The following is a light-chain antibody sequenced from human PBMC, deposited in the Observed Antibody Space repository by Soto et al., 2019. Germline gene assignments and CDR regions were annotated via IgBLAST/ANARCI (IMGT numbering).Light chain of an antibody. Sequence: DIQMTQSPSSLSASVGDRVTITCRASQSISSDLNWYQQKPGKAPNLLIYSASKLHSGVPSRFSGSGSGTDFTLIISSLQPEDFATYYCQQSSSNPLTFGGGTRV. CDR3: QQSSSNPLT. J-gene: IGKJ4*01. CDR1: QSISSD. CDR2: SAS. V-gene: IGKV1-39*01.